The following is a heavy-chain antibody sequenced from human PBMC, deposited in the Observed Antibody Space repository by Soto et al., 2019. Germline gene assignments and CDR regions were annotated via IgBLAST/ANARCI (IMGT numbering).Heavy chain of an antibody. CDR1: GGTFSSYA. J-gene: IGHJ4*02. Sequence: QVQLVQSGAEVKKPGSSVKVSCKASGGTFSSYAISWVRQAPGQGLEWMGGIIPIFGTANYTQKFQGRVTITADESTSTAYMEMSSLRSEDTAVYYCARVPNRFLEWPGGDYWGQGTLVTVSS. V-gene: IGHV1-69*12. CDR3: ARVPNRFLEWPGGDY. CDR2: IIPIFGTA. D-gene: IGHD3-3*01.